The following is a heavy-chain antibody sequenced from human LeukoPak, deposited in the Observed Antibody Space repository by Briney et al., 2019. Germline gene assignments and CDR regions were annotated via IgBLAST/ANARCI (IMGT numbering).Heavy chain of an antibody. J-gene: IGHJ5*02. CDR1: GFTFSSYS. D-gene: IGHD3-10*01. CDR3: AKVPAPPMVRDLWFDP. Sequence: PGGSLRLSCAASGFTFSSYSMNWVRQAPGKGLEWVSFISSSSSYIYYADSMKGRFTISRDNSKNTLYLQMNSLRAEDTAVYYCAKVPAPPMVRDLWFDPWGQGTLVTVSS. V-gene: IGHV3-21*04. CDR2: ISSSSSYI.